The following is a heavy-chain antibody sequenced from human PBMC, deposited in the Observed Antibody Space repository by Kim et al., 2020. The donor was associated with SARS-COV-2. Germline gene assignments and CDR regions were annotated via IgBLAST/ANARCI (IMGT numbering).Heavy chain of an antibody. D-gene: IGHD2-2*01. V-gene: IGHV7-4-1*02. J-gene: IGHJ5*02. Sequence: ASVKVSCKASGYTFTSYAMNWVRQAPGQGLEWMGWINTNTGNPTYAQGFTGRFVFSLDTSVSTAYLQISSLKAEDTAVYYCARRHCSSTSCSWGRYNWFDPWGQGTLVTVSS. CDR1: GYTFTSYA. CDR2: INTNTGNP. CDR3: ARRHCSSTSCSWGRYNWFDP.